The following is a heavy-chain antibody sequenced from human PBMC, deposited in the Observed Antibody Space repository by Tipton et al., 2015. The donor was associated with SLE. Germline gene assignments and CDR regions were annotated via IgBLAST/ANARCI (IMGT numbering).Heavy chain of an antibody. V-gene: IGHV4-59*11. CDR1: GGSISSHY. CDR2: IYYSGST. CDR3: ARDPYGPLDY. D-gene: IGHD2-8*01. J-gene: IGHJ4*02. Sequence: TLSLTCTVSGGSISSHYWSWIRQPPGKGLEWIGYIYYSGSTNYNPSLKSRVTISVDTSKNQFSLKLRSVTAADTAVYYCARDPYGPLDYWGRGTLVTVSS.